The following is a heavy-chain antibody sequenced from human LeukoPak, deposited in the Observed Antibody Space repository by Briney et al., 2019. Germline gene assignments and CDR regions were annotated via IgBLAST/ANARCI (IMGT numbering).Heavy chain of an antibody. J-gene: IGHJ4*02. V-gene: IGHV3-66*01. CDR1: GFTVTTNY. D-gene: IGHD1-26*01. CDR2: IYSVGYT. Sequence: GGSLRLSCTASGFTVTTNYITWVPQAPGKGREGGSIIYSVGYTDYADSVKGRFTISRDNTKNTLDLQMNSLRAEDTAVYYCARRLEYSGSKRVFDYWGQGTLVTVSS. CDR3: ARRLEYSGSKRVFDY.